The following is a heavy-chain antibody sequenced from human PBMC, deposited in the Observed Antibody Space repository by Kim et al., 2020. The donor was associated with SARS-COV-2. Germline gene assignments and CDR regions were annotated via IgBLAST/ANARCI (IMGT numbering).Heavy chain of an antibody. J-gene: IGHJ3*02. CDR2: IYYSGST. CDR1: GGSISSSSYY. CDR3: ASWGLYDYVWGSDRPDAFDI. D-gene: IGHD3-16*02. Sequence: SETLSLTCTVSGGSISSSSYYWGWIRQPPGKGLEWIGSIYYSGSTYYNPSLKSRVTISVDTSKNQFSLKLSSVTAADTAVYYCASWGLYDYVWGSDRPDAFDIWGQGTMVTVSS. V-gene: IGHV4-39*01.